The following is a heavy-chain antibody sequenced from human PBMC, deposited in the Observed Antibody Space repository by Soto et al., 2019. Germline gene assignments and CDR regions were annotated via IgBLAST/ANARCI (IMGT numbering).Heavy chain of an antibody. V-gene: IGHV3-23*01. CDR2: ISATGGGT. D-gene: IGHD3-9*01. CDR1: GFTFSTYA. Sequence: EVQLLESGGGLVQPGGSLRLSCAASGFTFSTYAMSWVRQAPGKGLEWVSVISATGGGTYDADSVKGRFTISRDNSKNTLYLQMNSLRAEDTAVYYCAKDREYDIWPGYWDAFDMWGQGTMVTVSS. CDR3: AKDREYDIWPGYWDAFDM. J-gene: IGHJ3*02.